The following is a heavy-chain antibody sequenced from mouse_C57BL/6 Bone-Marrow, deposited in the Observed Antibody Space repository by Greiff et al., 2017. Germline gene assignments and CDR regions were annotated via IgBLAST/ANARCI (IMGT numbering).Heavy chain of an antibody. CDR2: IYPRDGST. Sequence: QVQLQQSGPELVKPGASVKLSCKASGYTFTSYDINWVKQRPGQGLEWIGWIYPRDGSTKYNEKFKGKATLTVDTSSSTAYMELHSLTSEDSAVYFCAREGAYYSNYDAMDYWGQGTSVTVSS. J-gene: IGHJ4*01. V-gene: IGHV1-85*01. CDR1: GYTFTSYD. D-gene: IGHD2-5*01. CDR3: AREGAYYSNYDAMDY.